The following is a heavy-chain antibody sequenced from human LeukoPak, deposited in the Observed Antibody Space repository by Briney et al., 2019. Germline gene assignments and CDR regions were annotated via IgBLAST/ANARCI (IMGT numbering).Heavy chain of an antibody. D-gene: IGHD6-13*01. V-gene: IGHV3-23*01. J-gene: IGHJ4*02. Sequence: GGSLRLSCAVSGFTFSSYGMSWVRQAPGKGLKWVSGISASGGSTNYADSVKGRFTISRDNSKKTLHLQMNSLRAEDTAIYYCAKASSAGDSSSWNYWGQGILVTVSS. CDR2: ISASGGST. CDR3: AKASSAGDSSSWNY. CDR1: GFTFSSYG.